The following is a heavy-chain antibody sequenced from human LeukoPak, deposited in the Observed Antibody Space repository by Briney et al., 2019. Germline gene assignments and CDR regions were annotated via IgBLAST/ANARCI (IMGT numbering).Heavy chain of an antibody. CDR1: GFTFNSYA. J-gene: IGHJ4*02. CDR3: VRGSSSFYDSSGYSYYFDN. Sequence: GGSLRLSCAASGFTFNSYAIHWVRQAPGKGLEWVTIISYDGRTEYYADCVKGRFIISRDNSKNTLYLQMDSLRPEDTAMYYCVRGSSSFYDSSGYSYYFDNWGQGTLVTVSS. CDR2: ISYDGRTE. D-gene: IGHD3-22*01. V-gene: IGHV3-30*04.